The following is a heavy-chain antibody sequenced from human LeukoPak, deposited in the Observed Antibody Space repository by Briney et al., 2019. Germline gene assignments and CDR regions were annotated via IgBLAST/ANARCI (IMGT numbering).Heavy chain of an antibody. CDR3: AGPGIGLPNYFDY. Sequence: PGGSLRLSCVASGFPFGSYWMTWVRQAPGKGLEWVANIKQDGSKKSYVDSVKGRFTVSRDNAKNSLYLQMNSLRDEDTAVYYCAGPGIGLPNYFDYWGQGTLVTVSS. CDR2: IKQDGSKK. J-gene: IGHJ4*02. CDR1: GFPFGSYW. V-gene: IGHV3-7*01. D-gene: IGHD6-13*01.